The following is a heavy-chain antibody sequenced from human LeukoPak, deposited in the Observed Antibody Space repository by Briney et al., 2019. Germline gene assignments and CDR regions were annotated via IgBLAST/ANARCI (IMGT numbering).Heavy chain of an antibody. CDR2: ISTGNGNT. CDR1: GYTFTSYY. Sequence: GASVKVSCKASGYTFTSYYMHWVRQAPGQGLEWMGWISTGNGNTNSGQKFQGRVTMTTDTSTGTAYMELRSLRSDDTAMYYCATANNWNYALGYWGQGTLVTVSS. CDR3: ATANNWNYALGY. D-gene: IGHD1-7*01. J-gene: IGHJ4*02. V-gene: IGHV1-18*04.